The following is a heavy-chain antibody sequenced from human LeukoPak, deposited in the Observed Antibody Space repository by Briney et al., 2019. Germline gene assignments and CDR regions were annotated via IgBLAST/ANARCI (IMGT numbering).Heavy chain of an antibody. CDR1: GFTFSSYA. CDR3: AKNRGGSYYSGSDY. J-gene: IGHJ4*02. CDR2: VRGGDAGT. D-gene: IGHD1-26*01. Sequence: GGSLRLSCAAFGFTFSSYAMNWVRQAPGKGLEWVSAVRGGDAGTSYADSVKGRFTISRDNSKNTLYLQMNSLRADDTAVYYCAKNRGGSYYSGSDYWGQGTLVTVSS. V-gene: IGHV3-23*01.